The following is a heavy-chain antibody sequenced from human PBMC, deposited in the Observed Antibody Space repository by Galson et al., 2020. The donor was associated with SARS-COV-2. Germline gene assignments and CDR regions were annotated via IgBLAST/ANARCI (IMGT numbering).Heavy chain of an antibody. CDR1: GGSFSGCS. CDR2: INFGGDS. Sequence: SETLSLTCAVYGGSFSGCSWTWVRQAPGKGLEWIGEINFGGDSNYSPSLRSRVTLSVDTSKNQFSLKLRSVTAADTALYFCARGRQGVVPCPVLGLGPFYSYYYMDVWAKGTTVTVSS. J-gene: IGHJ6*03. D-gene: IGHD3-16*01. CDR3: ARGRQGVVPCPVLGLGPFYSYYYMDV. V-gene: IGHV4-34*01.